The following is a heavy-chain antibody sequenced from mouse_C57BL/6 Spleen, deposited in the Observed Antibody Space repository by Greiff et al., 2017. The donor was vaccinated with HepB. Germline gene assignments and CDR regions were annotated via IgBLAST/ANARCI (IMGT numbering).Heavy chain of an antibody. Sequence: VQLQQSGPELVKPGASVKISCKASGYTFTDYYMNWVKQSHGKSLEWIGDINPNNGGTSYNQKFKGKATLTVDKSSSTAYMELRSLTSEDSAVYYCARDDYAFFDYWGQGTTLTVSS. CDR2: INPNNGGT. J-gene: IGHJ2*01. V-gene: IGHV1-26*01. CDR1: GYTFTDYY. CDR3: ARDDYAFFDY. D-gene: IGHD2-4*01.